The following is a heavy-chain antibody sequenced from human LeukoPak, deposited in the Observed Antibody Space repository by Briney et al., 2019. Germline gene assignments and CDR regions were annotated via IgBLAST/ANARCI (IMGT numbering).Heavy chain of an antibody. CDR2: ISGSGGST. J-gene: IGHJ4*02. D-gene: IGHD6-19*01. Sequence: GGSLRLSCAASGFTFSSYAMSWVRQAPGKGLEWVSAISGSGGSTYYADSVKGRFTISRDNAKNSLYLQMNSLRAEDTAVYYCARDRNSVWYSPLDYWGQGTQVTVSP. CDR3: ARDRNSVWYSPLDY. V-gene: IGHV3-23*01. CDR1: GFTFSSYA.